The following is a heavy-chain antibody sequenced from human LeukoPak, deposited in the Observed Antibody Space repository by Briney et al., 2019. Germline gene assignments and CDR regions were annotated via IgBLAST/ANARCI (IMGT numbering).Heavy chain of an antibody. V-gene: IGHV3-23*01. CDR3: AKTAPYYFDF. CDR2: IGRTGRDT. CDR1: GFTFSSYS. J-gene: IGHJ4*02. D-gene: IGHD2-21*02. Sequence: GGSLRLSCAASGFTFSSYSMNWVRQAPGKGLEWVSAIGRTGRDTYYADSVKGRFTISRDNSKSALYLQMNSLRVEDTAVYYCAKTAPYYFDFWGQGTLVTVSS.